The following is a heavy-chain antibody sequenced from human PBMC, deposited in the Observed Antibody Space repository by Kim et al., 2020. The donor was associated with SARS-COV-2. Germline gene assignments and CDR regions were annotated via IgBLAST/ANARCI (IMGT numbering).Heavy chain of an antibody. CDR1: GFTFRNYA. CDR2: SSGNGDGI. D-gene: IGHD3-9*01. CDR3: PKDRYYDLLAGPSDY. V-gene: IGHV3-23*01. Sequence: GGSLRLSCAASGFTFRNYAMNWVRQAPGQGLEWVAGSSGNGDGIWYADSVNGRFVIARDNSKNTLYLQMNNLRAEDTAVYYCPKDRYYDLLAGPSDYWGQGTLVTVTS. J-gene: IGHJ4*02.